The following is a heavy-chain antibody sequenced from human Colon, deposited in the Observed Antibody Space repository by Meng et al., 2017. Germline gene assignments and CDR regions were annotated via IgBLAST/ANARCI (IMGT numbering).Heavy chain of an antibody. J-gene: IGHJ4*02. CDR2: VFHTGGT. Sequence: HVPRQESGPGLVKPSETLSRTCAVSGDAIARSSKWWTWGRQAPGKGLEWIGDVFHTGGTSYNPSLESRLTISVDRSKNQFYLNLRSVTAADTATYYCARGGDWGFDYWGPGTLVTVSS. D-gene: IGHD3-16*01. V-gene: IGHV4-4*02. CDR1: GDAIARSSKW. CDR3: ARGGDWGFDY.